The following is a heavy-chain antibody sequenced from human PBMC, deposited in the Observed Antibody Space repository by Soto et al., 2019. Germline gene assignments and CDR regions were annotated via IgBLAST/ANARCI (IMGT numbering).Heavy chain of an antibody. D-gene: IGHD3-16*01. CDR2: INPSGGRT. Sequence: GASVKVSCKASGYPFINYYIHWVRQAPGQGLEWTGVINPSGGRTDRAKNFQGRVTVTRDTSASTVYLELRNLTSQDTAVYYCARRARGTFHGFDIWGQGTMVTVSS. CDR3: ARRARGTFHGFDI. CDR1: GYPFINYY. J-gene: IGHJ3*02. V-gene: IGHV1-46*01.